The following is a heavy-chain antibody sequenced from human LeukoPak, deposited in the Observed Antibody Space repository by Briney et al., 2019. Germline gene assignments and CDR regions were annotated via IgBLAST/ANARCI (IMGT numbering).Heavy chain of an antibody. CDR2: INPNSGGT. CDR3: ARGLPQWLVSSGAY. CDR1: GYTFTGYY. J-gene: IGHJ4*02. D-gene: IGHD6-19*01. Sequence: ASVKVSCKASGYTFTGYYMHWVRQAPGQGLEWMGRINPNSGGTNYAQKFQGRVTMTRDTSISTAYMELSRLRSDHTAVYYCARGLPQWLVSSGAYWGQGTLVTVSS. V-gene: IGHV1-2*06.